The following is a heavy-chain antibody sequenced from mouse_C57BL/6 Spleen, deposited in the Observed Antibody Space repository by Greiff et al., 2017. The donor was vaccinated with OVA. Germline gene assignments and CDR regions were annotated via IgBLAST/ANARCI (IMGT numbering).Heavy chain of an antibody. D-gene: IGHD2-3*01. CDR1: GYSITSGYY. V-gene: IGHV3-6*01. Sequence: DVQLQESGPGLVKPSQSLSLTCSVTGYSITSGYYWNWIRQFPGNKLEWMGYISYDGSNNYNPYLKNRISITRDTSKNQFFLKLNSVTTEDTATYYCARDEDGLDCWGQGTTLTVSS. CDR3: ARDEDGLDC. CDR2: ISYDGSN. J-gene: IGHJ2*01.